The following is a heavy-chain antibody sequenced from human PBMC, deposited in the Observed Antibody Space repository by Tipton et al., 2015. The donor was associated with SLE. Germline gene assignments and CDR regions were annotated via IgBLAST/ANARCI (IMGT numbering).Heavy chain of an antibody. CDR3: AKPHYSGSYYDYYYGMDV. CDR1: GASISSYY. Sequence: GLVKPSETLSLTCTVSGASISSYYWSWIRQPPGKGLEWIGYIYYSGSTNYNPSLESRVTISVDTSKNQFSLKLSSVTAADTAVYFCAKPHYSGSYYDYYYGMDVWGQGTTVTVSS. V-gene: IGHV4-59*12. CDR2: IYYSGST. D-gene: IGHD1-26*01. J-gene: IGHJ6*02.